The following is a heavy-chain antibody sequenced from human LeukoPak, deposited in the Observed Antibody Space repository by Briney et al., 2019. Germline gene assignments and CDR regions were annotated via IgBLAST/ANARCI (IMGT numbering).Heavy chain of an antibody. V-gene: IGHV3-30*03. CDR1: GFTFSSYG. CDR2: ISYDGSKK. D-gene: IGHD2-15*01. Sequence: PGRSLRLSCAASGFTFSSYGMHWVRQAPGKGLEWVAVISYDGSKKYYADSVKGRFTISRDNAKNSLFLQVNSLTAEDTAVYYCARGPSGNFDYWGQGTLVTVSS. CDR3: ARGPSGNFDY. J-gene: IGHJ4*02.